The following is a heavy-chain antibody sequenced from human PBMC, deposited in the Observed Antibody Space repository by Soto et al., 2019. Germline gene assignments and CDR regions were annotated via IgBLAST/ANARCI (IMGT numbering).Heavy chain of an antibody. CDR2: IYHSGST. CDR1: GGSISSSNW. Sequence: PSETLSLTCAVSGGSISSSNWWSWVRQPPGKGLEWIGEIYHSGSTNYNPSLKSRVTISVDKSKNQFSLKLSSVTAADTAVYYCARVRDFEWLFSRDYYGMDVWGQGTT. J-gene: IGHJ6*02. CDR3: ARVRDFEWLFSRDYYGMDV. D-gene: IGHD3-9*01. V-gene: IGHV4-4*02.